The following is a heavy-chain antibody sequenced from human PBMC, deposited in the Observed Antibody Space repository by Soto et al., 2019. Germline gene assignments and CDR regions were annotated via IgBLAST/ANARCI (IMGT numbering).Heavy chain of an antibody. CDR1: GGSISTSNW. J-gene: IGHJ6*02. D-gene: IGHD3-22*01. CDR2: VYRTGST. V-gene: IGHV4-4*02. CDR3: ARRLYYDSSGFEGGGMDV. Sequence: PSETLSLTCAVSGGSISTSNWWSWVRQPPGKGLEWIGEVYRTGSTNYNPSLESRLTISVDKSKNQFSLKLSSVTAADTAVYYCARRLYYDSSGFEGGGMDVWGQGTKVTVSS.